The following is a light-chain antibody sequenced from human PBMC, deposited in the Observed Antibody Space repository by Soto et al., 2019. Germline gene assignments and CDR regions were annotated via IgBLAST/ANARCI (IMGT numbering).Light chain of an antibody. CDR2: AAS. CDR1: QSISGY. J-gene: IGKJ4*01. V-gene: IGKV1-39*01. CDR3: QQSYNTPLT. Sequence: DIQMTQSPSSLSASVGDRVTITCRASQSISGYLNWYQQKPGKAPNLLIYAASSLQSGVPSRFSGSGSGTDXTXTISSLQPEDFATYYCQQSYNTPLTFGGGTMVEIK.